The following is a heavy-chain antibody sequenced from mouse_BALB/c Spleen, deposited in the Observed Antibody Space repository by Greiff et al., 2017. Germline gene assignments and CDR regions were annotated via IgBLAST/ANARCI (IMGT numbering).Heavy chain of an antibody. D-gene: IGHD1-2*01. J-gene: IGHJ2*01. CDR3: TRLGLRPGY. V-gene: IGHV1S29*02. CDR2: IYPYNGGT. Sequence: EVKLLESGPGLVQPGASVKISCTASGYTFTDYNMHWVQQSRGKSLEWIGYIYPYNGGTGYNQKFKSKATLTVDNSSSTAYMELRSLTSEDSAVYCCTRLGLRPGYWGQGTTLTVSS. CDR1: GYTFTDYN.